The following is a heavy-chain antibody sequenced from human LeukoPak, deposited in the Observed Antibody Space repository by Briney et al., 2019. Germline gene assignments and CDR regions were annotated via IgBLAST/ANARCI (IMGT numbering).Heavy chain of an antibody. D-gene: IGHD2-2*01. CDR3: ARAPITSPFYFDY. CDR1: GFAFDEHG. V-gene: IGHV3-20*04. Sequence: GGSLRLSCTASGFAFDEHGMSWLRQVPGKGLEWFSGINCSGGSTGYADPLRGRFTISRDNAKNSLYLQTDSLRAEDTALYYCARAPITSPFYFDYSGQGTLVTVSS. J-gene: IGHJ4*02. CDR2: INCSGGST.